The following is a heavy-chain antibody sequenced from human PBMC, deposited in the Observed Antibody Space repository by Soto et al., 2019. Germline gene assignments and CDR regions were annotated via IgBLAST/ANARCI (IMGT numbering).Heavy chain of an antibody. V-gene: IGHV4-39*01. D-gene: IGHD5-12*01. Sequence: SETLSLTCTVSGGSISSSSYYWGWIRQPPGKGLEWIGSIYYSGSTYYNPSLKSRVTISVDTSKNQFSLKLSSVTAADTAVYYCGTAGGYGYDAFNIWGKGTMVTVSS. CDR3: GTAGGYGYDAFNI. J-gene: IGHJ3*02. CDR2: IYYSGST. CDR1: GGSISSSSYY.